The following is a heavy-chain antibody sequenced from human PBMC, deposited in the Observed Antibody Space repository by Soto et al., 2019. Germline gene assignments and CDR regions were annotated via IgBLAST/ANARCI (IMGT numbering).Heavy chain of an antibody. CDR2: IYYSGST. V-gene: IGHV4-30-4*01. J-gene: IGHJ6*02. Sequence: SETLSLTCTVSGGSISSGDYYWSWIRQPPGKGLEWIGYIYYSGSTSYNASLKSRTSISADPSNNQFSLKLHSLTAADTAVYFCGTLSIVVDPAPMDFWGPGTSVPVSS. CDR3: GTLSIVVDPAPMDF. CDR1: GGSISSGDYY. D-gene: IGHD2-21*01.